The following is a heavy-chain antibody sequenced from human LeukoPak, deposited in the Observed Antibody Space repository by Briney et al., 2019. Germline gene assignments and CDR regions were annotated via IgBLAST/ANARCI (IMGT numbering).Heavy chain of an antibody. Sequence: GGSLRLSCAASGFTFSSYAMSWVRQAPGKGLEWVSAISGSGGSTYYADSVKGRFTISRDNSKNTLYLQMNSLRAEDTAVYYCVKDAARIVLMVYAIGGWFDPWGQGTLVTVSS. V-gene: IGHV3-23*01. D-gene: IGHD2-8*01. CDR1: GFTFSSYA. CDR3: VKDAARIVLMVYAIGGWFDP. J-gene: IGHJ5*02. CDR2: ISGSGGST.